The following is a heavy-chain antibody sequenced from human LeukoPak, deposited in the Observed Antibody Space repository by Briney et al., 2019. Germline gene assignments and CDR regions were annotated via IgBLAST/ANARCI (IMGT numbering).Heavy chain of an antibody. Sequence: GGSLRLSCVASVFTFKNCAMSWVRQAPGKGLEWVSGINYSGGNKYYADSVKGRFTISRDSSKNTLSLQMNSLTTEDTAVYYCAKDDSMTLDHFDYWGQGALVTVSS. CDR2: INYSGGNK. D-gene: IGHD4-11*01. V-gene: IGHV3-23*01. CDR1: VFTFKNCA. J-gene: IGHJ4*02. CDR3: AKDDSMTLDHFDY.